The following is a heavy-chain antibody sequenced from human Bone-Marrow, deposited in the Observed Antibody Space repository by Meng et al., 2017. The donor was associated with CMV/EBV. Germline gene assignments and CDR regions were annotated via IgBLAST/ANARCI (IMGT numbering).Heavy chain of an antibody. CDR2: VYHSGNT. Sequence: SETLSLTCTVSGGSISSGDSYWTWIRQPPGKGLEWVGFVYHSGNTYYTPSLRSRITMSVDTSKNQFSLKLSSVTAADTAVYYCARSSHSSTSGYYYYYGMDVWGQGTTVTVSS. V-gene: IGHV4-30-4*08. D-gene: IGHD2-2*01. CDR3: ARSSHSSTSGYYYYYGMDV. J-gene: IGHJ6*02. CDR1: GGSISSGDSY.